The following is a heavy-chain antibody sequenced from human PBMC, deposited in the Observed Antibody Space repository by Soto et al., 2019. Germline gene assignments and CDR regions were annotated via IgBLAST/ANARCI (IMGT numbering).Heavy chain of an antibody. V-gene: IGHV3-30*18. Sequence: GGSLRLSCAASGFTFSSYGMHWVRQAPGKGLEWVAVISYDGSNKYYADSVNGRFTISRDNSTNTLYLQMNSLRAEDTAVYYCAKKNPGPGSSSFGYFDYWGQGTLVTVSS. J-gene: IGHJ4*02. D-gene: IGHD6-6*01. CDR3: AKKNPGPGSSSFGYFDY. CDR2: ISYDGSNK. CDR1: GFTFSSYG.